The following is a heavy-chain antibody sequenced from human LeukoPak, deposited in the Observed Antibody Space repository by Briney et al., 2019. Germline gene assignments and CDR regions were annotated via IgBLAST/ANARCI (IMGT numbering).Heavy chain of an antibody. V-gene: IGHV3-73*01. CDR1: GFTFSGSA. Sequence: GGSLRLSXAASGFTFSGSAMHWVRQASGKGLEWVGRIRSKANSYATAYAASVKGRFTISRDDSKNTAYLQMNSLKTEDTAVYYCTRARSSGYYYEDAFDIWGLGTMVTVSS. D-gene: IGHD3-22*01. J-gene: IGHJ3*02. CDR2: IRSKANSYAT. CDR3: TRARSSGYYYEDAFDI.